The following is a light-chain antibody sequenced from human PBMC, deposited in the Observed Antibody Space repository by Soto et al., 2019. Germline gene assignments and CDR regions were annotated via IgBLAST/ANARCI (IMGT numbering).Light chain of an antibody. CDR1: SSDVGGYNY. Sequence: QSVLTQPASVSGSPGQSITISCTGTSSDVGGYNYVSWYQQHPNKAPKLIIYDVSNRPSGVSNRFSGSKSGNTASLTISGLQAEDEADYYCNSFTSSRTLVFGGGTQLTVL. J-gene: IGLJ2*01. V-gene: IGLV2-14*01. CDR3: NSFTSSRTLV. CDR2: DVS.